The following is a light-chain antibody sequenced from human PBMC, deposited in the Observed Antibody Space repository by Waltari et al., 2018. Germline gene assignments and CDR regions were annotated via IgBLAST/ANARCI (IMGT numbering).Light chain of an antibody. J-gene: IGLJ2*01. V-gene: IGLV2-14*03. CDR1: SSDVGGYNY. CDR2: YVS. CDR3: SSYTSSSTPVV. Sequence: QSALTQPASVSGSPGQSITISCTGTSSDVGGYNYVSWYQQHPGKAPKLMIYYVSNRPSGVSNRFSCSKSGNTASLTISGLQAEDEADYYCSSYTSSSTPVVFGGGTKLTVL.